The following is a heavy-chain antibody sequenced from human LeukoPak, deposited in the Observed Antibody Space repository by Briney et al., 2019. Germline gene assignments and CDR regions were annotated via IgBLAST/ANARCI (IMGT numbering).Heavy chain of an antibody. D-gene: IGHD2/OR15-2a*01. Sequence: SQTLSLTCTVSGGSISSGDYYWNWIRQPPGKGLEWIGRIYYSGSTYYNPSLKSRITISIDTSKSQFPLNLSSLTAADTAVYYCARYPPFGSNAFNIWGQGTMVTVSS. V-gene: IGHV4-30-4*08. J-gene: IGHJ3*02. CDR2: IYYSGST. CDR1: GGSISSGDYY. CDR3: ARYPPFGSNAFNI.